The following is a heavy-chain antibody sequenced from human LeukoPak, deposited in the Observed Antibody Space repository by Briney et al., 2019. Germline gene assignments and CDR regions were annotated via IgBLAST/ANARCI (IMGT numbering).Heavy chain of an antibody. V-gene: IGHV3-7*03. CDR3: ARELVEQYFDY. Sequence: GGPLRLSCAASGFTFSSYWMSWVRQAPGKGLEGVANIKQDGSEKYYVDSVKGRFTISRDNAETSVYLQVNSLRGEDTAVYYCARELVEQYFDYWGQGTLVTVSS. J-gene: IGHJ4*02. D-gene: IGHD2-15*01. CDR2: IKQDGSEK. CDR1: GFTFSSYW.